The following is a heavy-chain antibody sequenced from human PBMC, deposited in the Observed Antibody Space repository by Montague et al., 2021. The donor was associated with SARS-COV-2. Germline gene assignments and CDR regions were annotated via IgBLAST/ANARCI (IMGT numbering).Heavy chain of an antibody. Sequence: SETLSLTCSVSGVSISSGSYYWSWLRQPPGKGLEWIGYVYHTGSTNYNPTLKSRVTLSIDTSQNQFSLNMTYATAADTAVYYSVREKYYFDDSGSKWGQGTLVTV. J-gene: IGHJ4*02. CDR1: GVSISSGSYY. CDR3: VREKYYFDDSGSK. D-gene: IGHD3-22*01. CDR2: VYHTGST. V-gene: IGHV4-61*01.